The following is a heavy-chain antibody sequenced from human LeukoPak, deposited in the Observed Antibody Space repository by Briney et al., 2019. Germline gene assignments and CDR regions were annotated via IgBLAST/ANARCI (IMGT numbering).Heavy chain of an antibody. Sequence: PSETLSLTCAVYGGSFSGYYWSWIRQPPGKGLEWIGEINHSGSTNYNPSLKSRVTISVDTSKNQFSLKLSSVTAADTAVYYCARSVLAVAGLFDYWGQGTLVTVSS. D-gene: IGHD6-19*01. CDR1: GGSFSGYY. J-gene: IGHJ4*02. CDR3: ARSVLAVAGLFDY. V-gene: IGHV4-34*01. CDR2: INHSGST.